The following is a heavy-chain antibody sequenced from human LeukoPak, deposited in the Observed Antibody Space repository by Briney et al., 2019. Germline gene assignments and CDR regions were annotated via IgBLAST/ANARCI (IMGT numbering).Heavy chain of an antibody. J-gene: IGHJ5*02. V-gene: IGHV4-39*07. Sequence: SETLSLTCTVSGGSISSSSYYWGWIRQPPGKGLEWIGSIYYSGSTYYNPSLKSRVTISVDTSKNQFSLQLSSVTAADTAVYYCARDGAYCGGDCYSRWFDPWGQGTLVTVSS. D-gene: IGHD2-21*02. CDR2: IYYSGST. CDR3: ARDGAYCGGDCYSRWFDP. CDR1: GGSISSSSYY.